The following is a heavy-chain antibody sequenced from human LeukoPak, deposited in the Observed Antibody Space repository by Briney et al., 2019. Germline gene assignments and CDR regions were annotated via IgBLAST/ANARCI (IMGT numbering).Heavy chain of an antibody. J-gene: IGHJ3*02. CDR3: ARLVGHCSGGSCYSFAFDI. D-gene: IGHD2-15*01. V-gene: IGHV4-59*08. CDR1: GGSISSYY. CDR2: IYYSGST. Sequence: PSETLSLTCTVSGGSISSYYWSWIRQPPGKGLEWIGYIYYSGSTNYNPSLKSRVTISVDTSKNQFSLKLSSVTAADTAVYHCARLVGHCSGGSCYSFAFDIWGQGTMVTVSS.